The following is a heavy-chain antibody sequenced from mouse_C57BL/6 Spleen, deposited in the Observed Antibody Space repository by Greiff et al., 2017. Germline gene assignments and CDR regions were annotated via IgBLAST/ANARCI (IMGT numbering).Heavy chain of an antibody. CDR1: GYTFTSYW. D-gene: IGHD1-1*01. Sequence: VQLQQSGAELVMPGASVKLSCKASGYTFTSYWMHWVKQRPGQGLEWIGEIDPSDSYTNYNQKFKGKSTLTVDKSSSTAYMQLSSLTSEDSAVYYCARAPLLLRSMDYWGQGTSVTVSS. J-gene: IGHJ4*01. CDR2: IDPSDSYT. V-gene: IGHV1-69*01. CDR3: ARAPLLLRSMDY.